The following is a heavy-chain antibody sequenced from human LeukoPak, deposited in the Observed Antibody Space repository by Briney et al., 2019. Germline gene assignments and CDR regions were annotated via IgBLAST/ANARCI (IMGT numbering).Heavy chain of an antibody. J-gene: IGHJ6*03. CDR1: GGSISPYH. CDR3: ARGRKIYYYGSGSYSGSGYMDV. V-gene: IGHV4-59*01. CDR2: IYDTGVT. D-gene: IGHD3-10*01. Sequence: SETLSLTCTVSGGSISPYHWAWIRQSPEKGLEWIGYIYDTGVTNYNPSLRSRLSISVDTSKNLFSLYMRSVTAADTAVYYCARGRKIYYYGSGSYSGSGYMDVWGKGTTVTVSS.